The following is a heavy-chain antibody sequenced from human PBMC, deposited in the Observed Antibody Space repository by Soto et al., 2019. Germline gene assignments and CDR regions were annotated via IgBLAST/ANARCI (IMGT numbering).Heavy chain of an antibody. V-gene: IGHV4-30-4*01. CDR3: ARERKSFFSYCGVDV. CDR2: IYYSGSI. CDR1: GGSISSGDYY. Sequence: QVQLQEKGPGLVKHSQTQSLTCTVSGGSISSGDYYCRWIRQSPGKGLEWIGYIYYSGSIYYNPSLKSQLTISVDTSKNQYSLKLSSVTAADTAVYDCARERKSFFSYCGVDVWGQGTTVTVSS. D-gene: IGHD1-26*01. J-gene: IGHJ6*02.